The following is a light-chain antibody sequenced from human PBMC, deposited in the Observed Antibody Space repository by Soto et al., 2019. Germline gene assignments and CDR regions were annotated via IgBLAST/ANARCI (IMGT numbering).Light chain of an antibody. V-gene: IGKV3-15*01. CDR2: GAS. CDR3: QQYYTWSPVT. J-gene: IGKJ4*01. CDR1: QSVSSN. Sequence: EIVMTQSPVTLSVSPGEPVTLSCRASQSVSSNLAWYQQKPGQPPRLLIYGASTRANRIPARFSGSGSGTEFTLTISSLQSEDFADYYCQQYYTWSPVTFGGGTKVEIK.